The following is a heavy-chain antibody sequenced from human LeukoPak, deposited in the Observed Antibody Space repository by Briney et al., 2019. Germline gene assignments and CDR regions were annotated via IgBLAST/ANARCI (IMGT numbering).Heavy chain of an antibody. V-gene: IGHV4-39*07. D-gene: IGHD6-13*01. J-gene: IGHJ3*02. CDR3: ARDPGSSWSTYAFDI. CDR2: IYYSGST. Sequence: SETLSLTCTLSGGSISSSSYYWGWIRQPPVKGLEWIGSIYYSGSTYYNPSLKSRVTISVDTSKNQFSLKLSSVTAADTAVYYCARDPGSSWSTYAFDIWGQGTMVTVSS. CDR1: GGSISSSSYY.